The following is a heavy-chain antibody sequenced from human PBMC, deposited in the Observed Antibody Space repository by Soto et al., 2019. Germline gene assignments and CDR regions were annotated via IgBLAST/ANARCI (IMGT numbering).Heavy chain of an antibody. J-gene: IGHJ3*02. CDR3: ARDLSSSSLGAFDI. CDR2: IIPIFGTA. Sequence: SVKVSCKASVGTFSSYAISWVRQAPGQGLEWMGGIIPIFGTANYAQKFQGRVTITADESTSTAYMELSSLRSEDTAVYYCARDLSSSSLGAFDIWGQGPMVTVSS. V-gene: IGHV1-69*13. CDR1: VGTFSSYA. D-gene: IGHD6-6*01.